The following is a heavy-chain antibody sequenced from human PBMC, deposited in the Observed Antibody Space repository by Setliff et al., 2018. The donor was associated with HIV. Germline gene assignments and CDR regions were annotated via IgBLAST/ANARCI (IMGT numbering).Heavy chain of an antibody. CDR1: GYSFMSYW. Sequence: PGESLKISCKASGYSFMSYWIGWVRQMPGKGLEWMGIIYPGDSDTKYSPSFQGHVTISVDKSISTVYLQWSNLKASDSAMYYCARTSGARTTDYWGQGTLVTVLL. CDR2: IYPGDSDT. J-gene: IGHJ4*02. CDR3: ARTSGARTTDY. V-gene: IGHV5-51*01. D-gene: IGHD1-1*01.